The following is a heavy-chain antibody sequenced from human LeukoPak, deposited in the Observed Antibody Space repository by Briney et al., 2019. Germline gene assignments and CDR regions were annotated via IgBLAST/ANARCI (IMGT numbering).Heavy chain of an antibody. J-gene: IGHJ6*03. D-gene: IGHD6-6*01. V-gene: IGHV1-18*01. CDR3: ARGVPEYSSSRGYYYYYMDV. CDR1: GYTFTIYG. Sequence: ASVKVSCKASGYTFTIYGISWVRQAPGQGLEWIGWISAYNGNTNYAQKLQGRVTMTTDTSTSTVYMELSRLRSDDTAVYYCARGVPEYSSSRGYYYYYMDVWGKGTTVTVSS. CDR2: ISAYNGNT.